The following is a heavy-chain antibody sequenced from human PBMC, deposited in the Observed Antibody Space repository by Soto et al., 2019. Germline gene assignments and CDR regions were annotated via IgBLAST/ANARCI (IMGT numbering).Heavy chain of an antibody. CDR1: GFTVSSNY. V-gene: IGHV3-53*01. CDR2: IYSGGST. Sequence: GGSLRLSCAASGFTVSSNYMSWVRQAPGKGLEWVSVIYSGGSTYYADSVKGRFTISRDNSKNTLYLQVNSLRAEDTAVYYCARRYCSSTSCLIYGMGVWGQGTTVTVSS. CDR3: ARRYCSSTSCLIYGMGV. D-gene: IGHD2-2*01. J-gene: IGHJ6*02.